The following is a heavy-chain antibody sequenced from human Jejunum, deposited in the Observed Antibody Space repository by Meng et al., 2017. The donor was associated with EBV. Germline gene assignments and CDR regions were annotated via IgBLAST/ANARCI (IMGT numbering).Heavy chain of an antibody. D-gene: IGHD3-3*01. CDR3: ARGAQPIDL. J-gene: IGHJ5*02. CDR1: GFTFTNYD. V-gene: IGHV1-8*01. Sequence: QGRLVESGAEVRRPGSSVKVSCKASGFTFTNYDINWVRQASGQGLEWMGWMNPSNGKTGYAQKFQGRVTMTRDASTSTAYMELSSLRSDDTAVYFCARGAQPIDLWGQGTLVTVSS. CDR2: MNPSNGKT.